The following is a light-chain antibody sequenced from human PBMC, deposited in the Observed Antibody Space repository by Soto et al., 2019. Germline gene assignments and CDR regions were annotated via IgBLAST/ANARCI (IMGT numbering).Light chain of an antibody. CDR3: QQYTTTNSPWM. CDR1: QTISTW. J-gene: IGKJ1*01. CDR2: DAS. V-gene: IGKV1-5*01. Sequence: DMERAQAPPTLSTSAGESGTVNWRTFQTISTWMAWYQQKPGKAPKLLVYDASTLQSGVASRFSSSGSGTECALIITALPLDHSATYSSQQYTTTNSPWMFGQGTKVDIK.